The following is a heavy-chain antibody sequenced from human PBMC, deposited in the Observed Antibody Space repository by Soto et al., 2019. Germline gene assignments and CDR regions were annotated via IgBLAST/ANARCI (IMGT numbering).Heavy chain of an antibody. CDR3: ARGVDDSSGYHYYYYSMDV. D-gene: IGHD6-19*01. V-gene: IGHV1-2*04. J-gene: IGHJ6*02. CDR2: INPNSGGT. Sequence: ASVKVSCKASGYTFTGYYMHWVRQAPGQGLEWMGWINPNSGGTNYAQKFQGWVTMTRDTSISTAYMELSRLRSEDTAVYYCARGVDDSSGYHYYYYSMDVWSQGTTVTVSS. CDR1: GYTFTGYY.